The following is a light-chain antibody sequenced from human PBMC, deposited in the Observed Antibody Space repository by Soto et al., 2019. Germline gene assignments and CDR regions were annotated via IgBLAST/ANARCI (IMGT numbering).Light chain of an antibody. CDR2: DVT. J-gene: IGLJ1*01. CDR1: SSDVGGYNY. V-gene: IGLV2-14*03. Sequence: QSALTHPASVSGYPGQSISISCTGTSSDVGGYNYVSWYQRHPGDAPKLMIYDVTDRPSGVSNRFSGSKSGNTASLTISGLQAEDEADYYCSSYTSSSTLVVFGTGTKLTVL. CDR3: SSYTSSSTLVV.